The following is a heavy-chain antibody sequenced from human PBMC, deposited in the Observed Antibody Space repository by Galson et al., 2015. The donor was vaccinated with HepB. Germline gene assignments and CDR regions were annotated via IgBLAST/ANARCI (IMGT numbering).Heavy chain of an antibody. CDR1: GFTVSANY. Sequence: SLRLSCAASGFTVSANYMSWVRQAPGKGLEWVSVIYTGGSTYYADSVKGRFTISRHNSKNTVYLQMNRLRVGDTAVYYCARAPQGYCSSNNCYSGPFDIWGQGTMVTVSS. J-gene: IGHJ3*02. CDR2: IYTGGST. D-gene: IGHD2-2*01. CDR3: ARAPQGYCSSNNCYSGPFDI. V-gene: IGHV3-53*04.